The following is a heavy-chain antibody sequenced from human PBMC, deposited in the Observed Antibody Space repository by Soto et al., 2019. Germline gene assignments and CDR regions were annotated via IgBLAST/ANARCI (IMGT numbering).Heavy chain of an antibody. Sequence: KVSCKAYGVTFSSYAISWVRQAPGQGLEWMGGIIPIFGTANYAQKFQGRVTITADESTSTAYMELSSLRSEDTAVYYCARDALVSSSFSYNWFDPWGQGTLVTVS. J-gene: IGHJ5*02. D-gene: IGHD6-13*01. CDR1: GVTFSSYA. CDR3: ARDALVSSSFSYNWFDP. CDR2: IIPIFGTA. V-gene: IGHV1-69*01.